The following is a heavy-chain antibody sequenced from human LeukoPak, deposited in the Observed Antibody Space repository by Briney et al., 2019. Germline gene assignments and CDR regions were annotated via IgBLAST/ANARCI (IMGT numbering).Heavy chain of an antibody. J-gene: IGHJ5*02. CDR1: GFIVNSYA. CDR2: IYSDGVT. V-gene: IGHV3-66*02. CDR3: ARDRAEGKTWVEFDP. Sequence: GGSLRLSCTASGFIVNSYAMSWVRQAPGKGLAWVSLIYSDGVTQYADSVKGRFTISRDNSKNTLYLQMNSLRDEDTAVYFCARDRAEGKTWVEFDPWGQGTLVTVSS.